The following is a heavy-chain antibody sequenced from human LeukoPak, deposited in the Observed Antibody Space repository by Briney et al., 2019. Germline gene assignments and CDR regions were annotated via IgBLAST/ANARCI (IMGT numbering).Heavy chain of an antibody. CDR1: GFXVSSNY. CDR2: IYSGGST. D-gene: IGHD6-13*01. V-gene: IGHV3-53*04. Sequence: GGSLRLSCAASGFXVSSNYISWVRQAPGKGLEWVSVIYSGGSTYYADSVKGRFTISRHNSKNTLYLQMNSLRAEDTAVYYCARGDIAAAGPFGFDYWGQGTLVTVSS. J-gene: IGHJ4*02. CDR3: ARGDIAAAGPFGFDY.